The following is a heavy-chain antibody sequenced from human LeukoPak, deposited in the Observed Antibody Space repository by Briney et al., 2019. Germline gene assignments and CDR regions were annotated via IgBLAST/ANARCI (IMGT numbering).Heavy chain of an antibody. CDR2: INPNSGGT. V-gene: IGHV1-2*02. CDR1: GGTFSSYA. CDR3: ARVVFSYYYMDV. Sequence: ASVKVSCKASGGTFSSYAISWVRQAPGQGLEWMGWINPNSGGTNYAQKFQGRVTMTRDTSISTAYMELSRLRSDDTAVYYCARVVFSYYYMDVWGKGTTVTVSS. J-gene: IGHJ6*03.